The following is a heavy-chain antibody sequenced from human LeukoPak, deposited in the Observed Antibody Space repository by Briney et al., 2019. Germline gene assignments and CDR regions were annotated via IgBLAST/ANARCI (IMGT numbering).Heavy chain of an antibody. J-gene: IGHJ4*02. CDR3: ARFDDYFDY. Sequence: ASVKVSCKASGYIFTGYYMHWVRQAPGQGLEWMGWINPNSGGTNYAQKFQGRVTMTRDTPITTAYMELSRLRSDDTAVYYCARFDDYFDYWGQGTLVTVSS. CDR2: INPNSGGT. V-gene: IGHV1-2*02. CDR1: GYIFTGYY. D-gene: IGHD3-9*01.